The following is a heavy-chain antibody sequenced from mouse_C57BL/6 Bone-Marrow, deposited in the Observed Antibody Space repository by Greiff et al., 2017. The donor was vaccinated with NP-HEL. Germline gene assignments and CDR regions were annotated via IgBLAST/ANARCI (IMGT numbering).Heavy chain of an antibody. V-gene: IGHV5-17*01. CDR1: GFTFSDYG. CDR3: ASAYYRDYYAMDY. J-gene: IGHJ4*01. Sequence: EVQRVESGGGLVKPGGSLKLSCAASGFTFSDYGMHWVRQAPEKGLEWVAYISPGSSTIYYADTVKGRFTISRDNAKNTLFLKMTSLRSEDTAMYYCASAYYRDYYAMDYWGQGTSVTVSS. CDR2: ISPGSSTI. D-gene: IGHD2-12*01.